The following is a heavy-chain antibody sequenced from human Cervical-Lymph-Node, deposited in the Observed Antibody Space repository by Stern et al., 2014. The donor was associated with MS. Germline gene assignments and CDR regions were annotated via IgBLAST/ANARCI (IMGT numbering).Heavy chain of an antibody. J-gene: IGHJ4*02. Sequence: EVQLVESGAEVKKPGQSLKISCKGSGYSFTNSWIGWGRQMPGKGLELMGIISPVDSETRYSPSFQGQVTISDDKSINTAYVQWTSLEASDTAMYYFARQGCATTSCHTIDSWGQGTLITVSS. CDR1: GYSFTNSW. V-gene: IGHV5-51*01. CDR3: ARQGCATTSCHTIDS. CDR2: ISPVDSET. D-gene: IGHD2-2*02.